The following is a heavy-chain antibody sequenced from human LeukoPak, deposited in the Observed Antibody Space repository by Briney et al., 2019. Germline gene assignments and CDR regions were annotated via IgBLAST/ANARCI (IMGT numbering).Heavy chain of an antibody. J-gene: IGHJ3*02. Sequence: SETLSLTCTVSGGSISSSSYYWGWLRQPPGKGLEWIGSIYYSGSTYYNPSLKSRVTISVDTSKNQFSLKLSSVTAADTAVYYCARGSGIDCGGDCYSYAFDIWGQGTMVTVSS. CDR1: GGSISSSSYY. CDR3: ARGSGIDCGGDCYSYAFDI. D-gene: IGHD2-21*02. V-gene: IGHV4-39*07. CDR2: IYYSGST.